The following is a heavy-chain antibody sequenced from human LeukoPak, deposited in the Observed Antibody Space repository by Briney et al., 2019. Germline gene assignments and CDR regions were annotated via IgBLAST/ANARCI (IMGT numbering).Heavy chain of an antibody. V-gene: IGHV3-15*01. CDR3: TTEEERDYGSGAGLKDAFDI. CDR2: MKKKTDGRIT. CDR1: GFTFSNGW. D-gene: IGHD3-10*01. J-gene: IGHJ3*02. Sequence: MAGGSLRLSCGASGFTFSNGWMSWVREARGEGGEGVSRMKKKTDGRITDYAAPVKGRFTISRDDSKHTLYLQMNSLKTEDTAVYYCTTEEERDYGSGAGLKDAFDIWGQGTMVTVSS.